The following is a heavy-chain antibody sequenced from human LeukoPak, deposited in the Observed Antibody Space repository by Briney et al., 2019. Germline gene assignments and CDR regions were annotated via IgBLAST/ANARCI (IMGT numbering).Heavy chain of an antibody. D-gene: IGHD5-12*01. CDR1: GFTFTRNA. V-gene: IGHV3-23*01. CDR2: IDGSGGTT. J-gene: IGHJ2*01. CDR3: AKDRVAHFFYWYFDL. Sequence: PGGSLRLSCAASGFTFTRNAMAWVRQAPGKGLEWVSAIDGSGGTTFYADSVKGRVTISRVQSTNTVYLQMNSLRADDTAVYYCAKDRVAHFFYWYFDLWGRGALVTVSS.